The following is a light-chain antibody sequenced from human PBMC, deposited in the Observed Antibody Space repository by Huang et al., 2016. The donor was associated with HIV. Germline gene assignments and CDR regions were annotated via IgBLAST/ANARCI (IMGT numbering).Light chain of an antibody. CDR2: KAS. V-gene: IGKV1-5*03. CDR1: QTISNW. J-gene: IGKJ1*01. CDR3: HHYNSYSGA. Sequence: DIQMTQSASTLSASVGDRVTITCRASQTISNWLAWYQQNPGKAPNLLIYKASTLESGVPSRFSGSGSGTEFTLTIRSLQPDDFATYYCHHYNSYSGAFGQGTKVEIK.